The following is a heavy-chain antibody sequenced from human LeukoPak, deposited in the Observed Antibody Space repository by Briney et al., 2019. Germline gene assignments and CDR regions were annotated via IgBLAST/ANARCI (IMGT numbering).Heavy chain of an antibody. CDR1: GFTFRDHY. CDR3: ARVPSSYHDY. D-gene: IGHD4-11*01. Sequence: GGSLRLSRAAFGFTFRDHYMDWVRQAPGKGLEWVGRSRNKPNSYTTEYAASVKGRFTISRDDSKNSLYLQMNSLKTEDTAVYYCARVPSSYHDYWGQGTLVTVSS. J-gene: IGHJ4*02. V-gene: IGHV3-72*01. CDR2: SRNKPNSYTT.